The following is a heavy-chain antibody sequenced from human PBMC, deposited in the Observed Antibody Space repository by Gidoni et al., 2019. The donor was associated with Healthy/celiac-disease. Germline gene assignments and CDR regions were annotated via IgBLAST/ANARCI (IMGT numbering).Heavy chain of an antibody. Sequence: QVQLVQSGAEVMTPWAPVNVPCQASGYSFTGYFMHWVRQSPGKGLEWMGRINPNSGGTNYAQKFQGRVTMTRDTSISTAYMELRRLRSDDTAVYYCARDSSTFDYWGQGTLVTVSS. CDR2: INPNSGGT. CDR3: ARDSSTFDY. D-gene: IGHD2-2*01. V-gene: IGHV1-2*06. CDR1: GYSFTGYF. J-gene: IGHJ4*02.